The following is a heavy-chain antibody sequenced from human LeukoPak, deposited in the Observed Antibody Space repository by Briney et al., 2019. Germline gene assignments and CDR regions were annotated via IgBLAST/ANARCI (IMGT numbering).Heavy chain of an antibody. D-gene: IGHD2-15*01. CDR1: GGSFSGYY. CDR3: ARGLVVVVAATWFDP. CDR2: VNHSGST. V-gene: IGHV4-34*01. J-gene: IGHJ5*02. Sequence: SETLSLTCAVYGGSFSGYYWSWIRQPPGKRLEWIGEVNHSGSTYYNPSLKSRVTISVDTSKNQFSLRLSSVTAADTAFYYCARGLVVVVAATWFDPWGQGTLVTVSS.